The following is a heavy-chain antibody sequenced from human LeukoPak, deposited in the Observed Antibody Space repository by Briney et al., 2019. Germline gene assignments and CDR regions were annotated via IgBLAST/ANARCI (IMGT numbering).Heavy chain of an antibody. CDR3: ARNSIEGPMMANDY. J-gene: IGHJ4*02. D-gene: IGHD5-24*01. CDR2: INPNSGGT. Sequence: GASVKVSCKASGYTFSRYAISWVRQAPGQGLEWMRWINPNSGGTNYAQKFQGRVTMTRDTSISTAYMELSRLRSDDTAVYYCARNSIEGPMMANDYWGQGTLVTVSS. V-gene: IGHV1-2*02. CDR1: GYTFSRYA.